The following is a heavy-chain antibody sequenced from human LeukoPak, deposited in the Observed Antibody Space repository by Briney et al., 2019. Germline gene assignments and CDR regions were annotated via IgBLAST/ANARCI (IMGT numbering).Heavy chain of an antibody. CDR2: IRSKANSYAT. CDR1: GFTFSGSA. Sequence: GGSLRLSCAASGFTFSGSAMHWVRQASGKGLEWVGRIRSKANSYATAYAASVKGRFTISRDDSKNTAYLQMNSLKTEDTAVYYCTRPYCSGGSCPGSWGQGTLVTVSS. CDR3: TRPYCSGGSCPGS. V-gene: IGHV3-73*01. D-gene: IGHD2-15*01. J-gene: IGHJ4*02.